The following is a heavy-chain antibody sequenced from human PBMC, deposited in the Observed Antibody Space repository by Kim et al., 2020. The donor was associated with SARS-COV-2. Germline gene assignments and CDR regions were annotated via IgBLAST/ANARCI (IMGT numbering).Heavy chain of an antibody. CDR3: ARVGTMVRGVIRGKNFDY. CDR2: IFHTGST. V-gene: IGHV4-34*12. D-gene: IGHD3-10*01. Sequence: SETLSLTCAVYGGSFSGYYWSWIRQPPGKGLEWIGEIFHTGSTNYNPSLKSRVTISVDTSKNQSSLKLSSVTAADTAVYYCARVGTMVRGVIRGKNFDYWGQGTLVTVSS. CDR1: GGSFSGYY. J-gene: IGHJ4*02.